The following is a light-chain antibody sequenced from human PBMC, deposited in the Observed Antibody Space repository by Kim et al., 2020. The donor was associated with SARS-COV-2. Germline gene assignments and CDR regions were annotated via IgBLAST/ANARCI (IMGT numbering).Light chain of an antibody. Sequence: SYELTQPPSVSVAPGKTARITCGGNNIGSKSVHWYQQKPGQAPVLVIYYDSDRPSGIPERFSGSNSGNTATLTISRVEAGDEADYYCQVWDSPVFGGGT. CDR1: NIGSKS. CDR3: QVWDSPV. J-gene: IGLJ3*02. V-gene: IGLV3-21*04. CDR2: YDS.